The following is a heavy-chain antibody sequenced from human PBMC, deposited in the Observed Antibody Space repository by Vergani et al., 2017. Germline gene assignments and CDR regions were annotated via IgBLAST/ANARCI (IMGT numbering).Heavy chain of an antibody. CDR3: ATSRSLDY. J-gene: IGHJ4*02. CDR1: GFTFIMHA. CDR2: LSASDRRT. V-gene: IGHV3-23*01. Sequence: EVQLLESGGDLVQPGGSLRLSCAASGFTFIMHAMSWVRQAPGKGLEWVSTLSASDRRTHYADSVKGRFTISRDNSKNSLFLQMNSLRDEDTAVYYCATSRSLDYWGQGTLVTVSS.